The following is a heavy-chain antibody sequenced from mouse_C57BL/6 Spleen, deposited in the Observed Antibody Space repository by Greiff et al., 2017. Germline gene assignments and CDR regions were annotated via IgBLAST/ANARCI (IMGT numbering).Heavy chain of an antibody. D-gene: IGHD1-1*01. Sequence: EVQLQQSGPELVKPGASVKISCKASGYTFTDYYMNWVKPSHGKSLEWIGDINPNNGGTSYNQKFKGKATLTVDKSSSTAYMELRSLTSEDSAVYYCARLLSYYYGSSYGAMDYWGQGTSVTVSS. V-gene: IGHV1-26*01. J-gene: IGHJ4*01. CDR1: GYTFTDYY. CDR3: ARLLSYYYGSSYGAMDY. CDR2: INPNNGGT.